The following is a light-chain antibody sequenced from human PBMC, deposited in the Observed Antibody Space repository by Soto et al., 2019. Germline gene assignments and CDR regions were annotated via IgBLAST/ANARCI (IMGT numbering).Light chain of an antibody. J-gene: IGKJ4*01. CDR2: AAS. Sequence: DIQMTQSPSSLSASVGDRVTITCRASQSISSYLNWYQQKPGKAPKLLIDAASSLQSGVPSRFSGSGSGTDFTLTISSLQPEYFATYYCQQSYSTPLTFGGGTKVEI. CDR3: QQSYSTPLT. CDR1: QSISSY. V-gene: IGKV1-39*01.